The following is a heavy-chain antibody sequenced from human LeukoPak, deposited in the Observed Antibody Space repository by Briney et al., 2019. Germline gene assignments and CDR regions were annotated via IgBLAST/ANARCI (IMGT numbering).Heavy chain of an antibody. CDR3: ARGYCRGGSCYYYYYYMDV. CDR2: INHSGST. D-gene: IGHD2-15*01. V-gene: IGHV4-34*01. CDR1: GGSFNGYY. Sequence: PSEALSLTCAVYGGSFNGYYWSWIRQPPGEGLEWIGEINHSGSTNYNPSLKSRVTISVDTSKNQFSLRLSSVTAADTAVYYCARGYCRGGSCYYYYYYMDVWGKGTTVTVSS. J-gene: IGHJ6*03.